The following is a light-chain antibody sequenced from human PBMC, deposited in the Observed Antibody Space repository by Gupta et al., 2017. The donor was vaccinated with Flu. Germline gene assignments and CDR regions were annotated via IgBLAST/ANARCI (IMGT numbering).Light chain of an antibody. CDR1: QSVSSY. Sequence: ESANLSCRARQSVSSYLAWYQQKPGQAPRLLIYDAFNRATGIPARFSGSGSGTDFTLTISSLEPEDFAVYYCQQRSNWPITVGGGTKVEIK. J-gene: IGKJ4*01. V-gene: IGKV3-11*01. CDR2: DAF. CDR3: QQRSNWPIT.